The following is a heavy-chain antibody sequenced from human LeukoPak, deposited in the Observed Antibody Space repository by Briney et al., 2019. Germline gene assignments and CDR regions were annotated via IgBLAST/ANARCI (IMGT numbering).Heavy chain of an antibody. CDR1: GFTFSTYA. CDR2: ISGSGGNT. CDR3: APLGSTVDY. Sequence: HPGGSLRLSCAASGFTFSTYAMSWVRQAPGKGLEWVSAISGSGGNTYYADSAKGRFTISRDNSKNTLYLQMNSLRAEDTAVYYCAPLGSTVDYWGQGTLVTVSS. V-gene: IGHV3-23*01. J-gene: IGHJ4*02.